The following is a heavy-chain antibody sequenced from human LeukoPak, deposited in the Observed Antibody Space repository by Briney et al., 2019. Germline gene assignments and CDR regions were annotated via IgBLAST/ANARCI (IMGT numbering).Heavy chain of an antibody. CDR1: GFTFSSYA. V-gene: IGHV3-30-3*01. J-gene: IGHJ4*02. CDR2: TSYDGSNK. D-gene: IGHD6-19*01. Sequence: GGSLRLSCAASGFTFSSYAMHWVRQAPGKGLEWVAVTSYDGSNKYYADSVKGRFTISRDNSKNTLYLQMNSLRAEDTAVYYCARDSPAVYGSGFRGHFDYWGQGTLVTVSS. CDR3: ARDSPAVYGSGFRGHFDY.